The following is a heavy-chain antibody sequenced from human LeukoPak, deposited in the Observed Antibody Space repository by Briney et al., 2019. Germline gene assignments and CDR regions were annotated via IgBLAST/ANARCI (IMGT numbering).Heavy chain of an antibody. V-gene: IGHV3-23*01. CDR3: AKGNPRTYYYDSSGYANAFDI. D-gene: IGHD3-22*01. Sequence: GGSLRLSCAASGFTFSSYAMSWVRQAPGKGLEWVSAISGSGGSTYYADSVKGRFTISRDNSKNTLYLRMNSLRAEDTAVYYCAKGNPRTYYYDSSGYANAFDIWGQGTMVTVSS. CDR2: ISGSGGST. CDR1: GFTFSSYA. J-gene: IGHJ3*02.